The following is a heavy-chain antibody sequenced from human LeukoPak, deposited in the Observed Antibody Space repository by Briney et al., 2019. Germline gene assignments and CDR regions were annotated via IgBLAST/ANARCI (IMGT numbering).Heavy chain of an antibody. D-gene: IGHD3-10*01. J-gene: IGHJ4*02. CDR2: IRYDGSNK. CDR3: AKRSSAYGSGDYFDY. V-gene: IGHV3-30*02. CDR1: GFTFSSYG. Sequence: GGSLRLSCAASGFTFSSYGMHWVRQAPGKGLEWVAFIRYDGSNKYYADSVKGRFTISRDNSKNTLYLQMNSLRAEDTAVYYCAKRSSAYGSGDYFDYWGQGTLVTVSS.